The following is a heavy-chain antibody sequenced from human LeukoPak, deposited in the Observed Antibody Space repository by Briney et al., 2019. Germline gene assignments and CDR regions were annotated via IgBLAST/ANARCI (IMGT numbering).Heavy chain of an antibody. CDR1: GFTFTNYW. CDR3: ARGMFHGYCTDY. D-gene: IGHD3-3*01. J-gene: IGHJ4*02. V-gene: IGHV3-74*01. Sequence: GGSLRLSCAASGFTFTNYWIHWVRQAPGKGLMWVSRIKSDGITTNYADSVKSRFTISRDNAKNTVYLQMNSLRAEDTAVYFCARGMFHGYCTDYWGQGTWVPVSS. CDR2: IKSDGITT.